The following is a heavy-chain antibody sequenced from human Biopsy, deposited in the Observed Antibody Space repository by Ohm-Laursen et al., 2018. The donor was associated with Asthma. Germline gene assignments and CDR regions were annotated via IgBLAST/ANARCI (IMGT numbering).Heavy chain of an antibody. Sequence: GESLKISCKASGYIFTSYWIGWVRQMPGKGLEWMAIIFPGDSDTIYSPSFQGQVTISADKSISTAYLHWSSPKASDTAIYYCARLPYGSGSFFDFWGQGTQVTVAS. CDR1: GYIFTSYW. D-gene: IGHD3-10*01. CDR3: ARLPYGSGSFFDF. V-gene: IGHV5-51*01. CDR2: IFPGDSDT. J-gene: IGHJ4*02.